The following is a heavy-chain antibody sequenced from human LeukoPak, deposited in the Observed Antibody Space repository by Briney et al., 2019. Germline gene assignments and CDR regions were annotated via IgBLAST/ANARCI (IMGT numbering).Heavy chain of an antibody. Sequence: SETLSLTCAVYGGSFSGYYWSWIRQPPGKGLEWIGEINHSGSTNYNPSLKSRVTISVDTSKNQFSLKLSSVTAAETAVYYCARGTTYYYDSSGNHRGYWGQGTLVTVSS. J-gene: IGHJ4*02. CDR3: ARGTTYYYDSSGNHRGY. D-gene: IGHD3-22*01. CDR2: INHSGST. V-gene: IGHV4-34*01. CDR1: GGSFSGYY.